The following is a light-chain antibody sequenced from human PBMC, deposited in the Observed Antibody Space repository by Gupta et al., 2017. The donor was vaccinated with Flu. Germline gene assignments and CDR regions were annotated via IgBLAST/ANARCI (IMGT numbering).Light chain of an antibody. CDR1: QSISSY. CDR3: QQNDSTPSLT. CDR2: AAS. J-gene: IGKJ4*01. Sequence: SSLSASVGDRVTITCRASQSISSYLNWYQQKPGKAPKLLIYAASSLQSGVPSRFSGSGYGTDFTLTISSRQPEDFAAYYCQQNDSTPSLTFGGGTKVEIK. V-gene: IGKV1-39*01.